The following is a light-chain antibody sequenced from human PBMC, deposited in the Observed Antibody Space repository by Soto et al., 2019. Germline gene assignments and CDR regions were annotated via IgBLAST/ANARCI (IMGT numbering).Light chain of an antibody. CDR3: QQYGNSRWT. J-gene: IGKJ1*01. V-gene: IGKV3-20*01. CDR2: GAS. CDR1: QSVTSSY. Sequence: EIVLTQSPGTLSFSPGERATLSCRASQSVTSSYLAWYQHKRGQAPRLLIYGASSRATGISDRFSGSGSGTDFTLTISRLEPEDFAVYYCQQYGNSRWTFGQGTKVDIK.